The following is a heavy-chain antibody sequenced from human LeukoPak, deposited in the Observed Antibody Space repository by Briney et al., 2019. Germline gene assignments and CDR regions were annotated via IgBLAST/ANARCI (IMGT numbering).Heavy chain of an antibody. CDR3: ARDVTLGQYYYYYYRDV. J-gene: IGHJ6*03. CDR2: IYTSGST. Sequence: PSETLSLTCTVSGGSISSYYWSWIRQPAGQGLGWVGRIYTSGSTNYNPSLKSRVTMSVDTSKNKFSLKLSSVTAADTAVYYCARDVTLGQYYYYYYRDVWGKGTTVTVSS. V-gene: IGHV4-4*07. D-gene: IGHD2-21*02. CDR1: GGSISSYY.